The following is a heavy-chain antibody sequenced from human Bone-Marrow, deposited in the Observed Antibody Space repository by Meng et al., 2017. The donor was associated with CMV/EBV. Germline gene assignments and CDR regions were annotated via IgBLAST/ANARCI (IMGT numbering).Heavy chain of an antibody. CDR3: ARDTVANFDY. Sequence: YCKASGYTFTDFYMHWVRQAPGQGLEWMGWLNPGNGSTSYAQKFQGRVIMTRDASLSTAYMELSSLRSDDTAVYYCARDTVANFDYWGQGSLVTVSS. V-gene: IGHV1-2*02. J-gene: IGHJ4*02. D-gene: IGHD5-12*01. CDR2: LNPGNGST. CDR1: GYTFTDFY.